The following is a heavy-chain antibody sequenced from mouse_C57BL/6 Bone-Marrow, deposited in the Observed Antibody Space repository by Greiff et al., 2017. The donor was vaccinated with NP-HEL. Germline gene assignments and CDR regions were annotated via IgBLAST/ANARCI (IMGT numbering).Heavy chain of an antibody. J-gene: IGHJ4*01. CDR3: ARVVYYDAMDY. V-gene: IGHV5-4*03. D-gene: IGHD2-1*01. CDR1: GFTFSSYA. Sequence: DVMLVESGGGLVKPGGSLKLSCAASGFTFSSYAMSWVRQTPEKRLEWVATISDGGSYTYYPDNVKGRFTISRDNAKNNLYLQMSHLKSEDTAMYYCARVVYYDAMDYWGQGTSVTVSS. CDR2: ISDGGSYT.